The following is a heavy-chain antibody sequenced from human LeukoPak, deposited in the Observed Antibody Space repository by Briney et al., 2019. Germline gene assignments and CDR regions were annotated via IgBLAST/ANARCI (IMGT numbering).Heavy chain of an antibody. J-gene: IGHJ3*02. Sequence: GGSLRLSCAASGFTFSSYSMNWVRQAPGKGLEWVSYISSSSSTIYYADSVKGRFTISRGNAKNSLYLQMNSLRDEDTAVYYCARDSRFLEWLCAFDIWGQGTMVTVSS. CDR1: GFTFSSYS. CDR3: ARDSRFLEWLCAFDI. D-gene: IGHD3-3*01. CDR2: ISSSSSTI. V-gene: IGHV3-48*02.